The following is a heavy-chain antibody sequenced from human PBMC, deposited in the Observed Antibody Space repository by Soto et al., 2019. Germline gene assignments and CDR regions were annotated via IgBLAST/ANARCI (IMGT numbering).Heavy chain of an antibody. J-gene: IGHJ4*02. V-gene: IGHV3-11*06. CDR1: GFTFSDYY. CDR2: ISSSSSYT. CDR3: ARDGTHSSWEGY. Sequence: KPGGSLRLSCAASGFTFSDYYMSWIRQAPGKGLEWVSYISSSSSYTNYADSVKGRFTISRDNAKNSLYLQMNSLRAEDTAVYYCARDGTHSSWEGYWGQGTLVTVSS. D-gene: IGHD6-13*01.